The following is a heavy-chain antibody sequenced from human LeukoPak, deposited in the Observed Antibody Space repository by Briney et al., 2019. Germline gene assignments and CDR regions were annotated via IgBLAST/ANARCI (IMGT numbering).Heavy chain of an antibody. Sequence: SETLSLTCTVSGGSISSSSYYWGWIRQPPGKGLEWIGSIYYSGSTYYNPSLKSRVTISVDTSKNPFSLKLSSVTAADTAVYYCARVLRYFDWLLDYWGQGTLVTVSS. D-gene: IGHD3-9*01. J-gene: IGHJ4*02. CDR1: GGSISSSSYY. CDR3: ARVLRYFDWLLDY. V-gene: IGHV4-39*01. CDR2: IYYSGST.